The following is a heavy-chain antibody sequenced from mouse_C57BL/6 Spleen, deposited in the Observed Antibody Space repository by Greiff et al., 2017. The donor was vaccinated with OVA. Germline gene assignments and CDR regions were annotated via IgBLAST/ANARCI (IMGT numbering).Heavy chain of an antibody. J-gene: IGHJ1*03. CDR1: GYSITSGYY. CDR2: ISYDGSN. CDR3: ARDTLGEGYFDV. Sequence: EVKLMESGPGLVKPSQSLSLTCSVTGYSITSGYYWNWIRQFPGNKLEWMGYISYDGSNNYNPSLKNRISITRDTSKNQFFLKFNSVTTEDTATYYCARDTLGEGYFDVWGTGTTVTVSS. V-gene: IGHV3-6*01. D-gene: IGHD4-1*01.